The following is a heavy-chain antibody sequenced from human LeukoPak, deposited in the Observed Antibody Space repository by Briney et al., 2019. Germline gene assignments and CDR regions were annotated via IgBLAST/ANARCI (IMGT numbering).Heavy chain of an antibody. Sequence: PGGSLRLSCAASGFTFITYSMTWVRQAPGRGLEWVSAITGSGAFTDYADSVKGRFTISRDNPKNTLYLQMNSLRAEDTAVYYCAKRSAESSGYFDYWCQGTLVTVSS. D-gene: IGHD6-19*01. J-gene: IGHJ4*02. CDR1: GFTFITYS. CDR3: AKRSAESSGYFDY. CDR2: ITGSGAFT. V-gene: IGHV3-23*01.